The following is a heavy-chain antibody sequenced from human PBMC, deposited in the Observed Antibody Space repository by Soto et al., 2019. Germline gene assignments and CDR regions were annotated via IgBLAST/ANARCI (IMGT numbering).Heavy chain of an antibody. CDR2: ISGGGDST. V-gene: IGHV3-23*01. D-gene: IGHD2-8*01. CDR1: GFTFSSYA. Sequence: GGSLRLSCAASGFTFSSYAISWIRLSPGKGLEWVSVISGGGDSTYYTPSVKGRFTISRDDFKNTLYLQMNSLRTEDTAIYYCAKLRDFVVLPAVILDYWGPGTLVTVSS. CDR3: AKLRDFVVLPAVILDY. J-gene: IGHJ4*02.